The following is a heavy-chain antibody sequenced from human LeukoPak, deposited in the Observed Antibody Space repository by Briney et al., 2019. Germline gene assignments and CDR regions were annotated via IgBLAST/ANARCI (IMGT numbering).Heavy chain of an antibody. V-gene: IGHV3-21*01. D-gene: IGHD5-12*01. CDR3: ARDSGYVPITLDY. CDR1: GFTFSSYS. CDR2: ISSSSSYI. Sequence: GGSLRLSCAASGFTFSSYSMNWVRQAPGKGLEWVSSISSSSSYIYYADSVKGRFTISRDHAKNSLYLQMNSLRAEDTAVYYCARDSGYVPITLDYWGQGTLVTVSS. J-gene: IGHJ4*02.